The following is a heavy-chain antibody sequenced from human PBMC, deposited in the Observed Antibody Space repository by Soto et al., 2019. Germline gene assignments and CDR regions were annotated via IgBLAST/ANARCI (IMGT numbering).Heavy chain of an antibody. CDR3: ARGGKERFRGSGMDV. J-gene: IGHJ6*02. Sequence: QVQLVQSGAEVRKPGSSVRVSCKASGGRFSTYAFNWVRQAPGQGLEWLGGIITFFGAAMYAQKFQGRVTITADEFTTTAYMELSGLRSEDTAVYYCARGGKERFRGSGMDVWSQGTTVTVSS. CDR1: GGRFSTYA. D-gene: IGHD1-1*01. CDR2: IITFFGAA. V-gene: IGHV1-69*01.